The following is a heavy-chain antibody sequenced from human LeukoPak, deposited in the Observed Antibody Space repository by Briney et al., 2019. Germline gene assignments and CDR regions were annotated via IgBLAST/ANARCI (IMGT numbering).Heavy chain of an antibody. CDR1: GYNFTSYW. Sequence: GESLQISCKGSGYNFTSYWIGWVRPLPGKGPEWMGIIYPGDSDTRYSPSFQGQVTISADKSISTAYLQWSSLKASDTAMYYCARLVPPRDGYNPGAFDIWGQGTVVTVSS. V-gene: IGHV5-51*01. CDR3: ARLVPPRDGYNPGAFDI. CDR2: IYPGDSDT. D-gene: IGHD5-24*01. J-gene: IGHJ3*02.